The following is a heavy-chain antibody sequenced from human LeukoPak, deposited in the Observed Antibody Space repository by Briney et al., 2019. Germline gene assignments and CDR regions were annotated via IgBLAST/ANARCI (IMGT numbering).Heavy chain of an antibody. D-gene: IGHD5-12*01. V-gene: IGHV4-30-4*01. CDR1: GGSISSDDYY. CDR3: ARGGVGGYDYFDS. CDR2: ITYSGST. Sequence: SETLSLTCTVSGGSISSDDYYWSWIRQPPGKGLEWIGHITYSGSTDYSPSLRSRVTMSVDTSKNQFSLKLNSVTAAETATYFCARGGVGGYDYFDSWGQGTLVAVSS. J-gene: IGHJ4*02.